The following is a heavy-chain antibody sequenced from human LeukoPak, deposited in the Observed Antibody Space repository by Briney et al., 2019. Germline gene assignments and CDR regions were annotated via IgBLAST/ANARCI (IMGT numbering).Heavy chain of an antibody. D-gene: IGHD3-10*01. CDR1: GFIFSSYG. CDR2: IRYDGSNK. Sequence: PGGSLRLSCAASGFIFSSYGLHWVRQAPGKGLEWVAFIRYDGSNKYYADSVKGRFTISRDNSKNTVYLQMNSLRAEDTAVYYCAREGCWDGPGSYYNCYFDYWGQGTLVTVSS. CDR3: AREGCWDGPGSYYNCYFDY. J-gene: IGHJ4*02. V-gene: IGHV3-30*02.